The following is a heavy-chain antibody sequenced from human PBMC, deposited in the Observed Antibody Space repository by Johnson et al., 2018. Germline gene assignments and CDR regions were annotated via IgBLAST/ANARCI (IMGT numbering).Heavy chain of an antibody. J-gene: IGHJ6*03. Sequence: QVRLVQSEAEVKKPGSSVKVSCKASGGTFSSYAISWVRQAPGQGLEWMGGIIPTFGTANYAQKFKGRVTITADEATSTAYMELSSLRSEDTAVYYCARMTGYSSSFYYYMDVWGKGTTVTVSS. CDR1: GGTFSSYA. D-gene: IGHD6-13*01. CDR2: IIPTFGTA. CDR3: ARMTGYSSSFYYYMDV. V-gene: IGHV1-69*12.